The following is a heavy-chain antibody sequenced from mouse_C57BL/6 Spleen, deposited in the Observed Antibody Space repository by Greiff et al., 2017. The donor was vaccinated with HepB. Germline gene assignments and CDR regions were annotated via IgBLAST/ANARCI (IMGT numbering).Heavy chain of an antibody. CDR3: ARLDSSGYVGVDY. J-gene: IGHJ4*01. D-gene: IGHD3-2*02. CDR2: ISGGGGNT. V-gene: IGHV5-9*01. Sequence: EVKVEESGGGLVKPGGSLKLSCAASGFTFSSYTMSWVRQTPEKRLEWVATISGGGGNTYYPDSVKGRFTISRDNAKNTLYLQMSSLRSEDTALYYCARLDSSGYVGVDYWGQGTSVTVSS. CDR1: GFTFSSYT.